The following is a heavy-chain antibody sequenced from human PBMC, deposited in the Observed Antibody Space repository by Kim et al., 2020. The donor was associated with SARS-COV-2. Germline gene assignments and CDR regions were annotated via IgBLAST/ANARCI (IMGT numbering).Heavy chain of an antibody. V-gene: IGHV3-53*01. D-gene: IGHD6-19*01. CDR1: GFTVSSKY. Sequence: GGSLRLSCAASGFTVSSKYMSWVRQAPGKGLEWVSVIYSGGSTYYADSVKGRFTISRDNSKNTLYLQMNSLRAEDTAVYYCAASVAPNYYLYYYYGMDVWGQGTTVTVSS. J-gene: IGHJ6*02. CDR3: AASVAPNYYLYYYYGMDV. CDR2: IYSGGST.